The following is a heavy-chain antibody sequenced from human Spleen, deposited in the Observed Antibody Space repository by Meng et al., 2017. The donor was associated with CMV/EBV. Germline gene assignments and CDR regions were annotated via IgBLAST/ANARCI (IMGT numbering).Heavy chain of an antibody. D-gene: IGHD2-2*01. Sequence: LRLSCAPSVFTFSNYAVSWVRQAPGTGLEWVSGISGSGATTYYADSVKGRFTISRDNSKHTLYLQMNSLRAEDTAVYYCAKSSTLESWGQGTLVTVSS. CDR1: VFTFSNYA. CDR3: AKSSTLES. V-gene: IGHV3-23*01. J-gene: IGHJ4*02. CDR2: ISGSGATT.